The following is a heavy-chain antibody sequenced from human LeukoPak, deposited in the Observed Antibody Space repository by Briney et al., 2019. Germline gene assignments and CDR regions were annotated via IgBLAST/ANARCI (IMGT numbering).Heavy chain of an antibody. D-gene: IGHD2-2*01. J-gene: IGHJ4*02. Sequence: KAGGSLRLSCAASGFTFSTYTMNWVRKAPGKGLEWVSSISSRSSYISYADSLKGRFNISRDNPKNSLYLQINSLRAEDTAVYYCARDACSSTSCFRDYWGQGTRVTVSS. CDR3: ARDACSSTSCFRDY. CDR2: ISSRSSYI. V-gene: IGHV3-21*01. CDR1: GFTFSTYT.